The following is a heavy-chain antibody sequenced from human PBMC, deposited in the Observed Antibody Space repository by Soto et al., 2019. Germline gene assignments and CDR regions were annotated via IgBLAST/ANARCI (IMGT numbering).Heavy chain of an antibody. Sequence: GESLKISCKGSGYSFTSYWISWVRQMPGTGLESMGRIDPSHSYTNDGPSFQCDVTISVDKSICTAYLPSISLKASHIAMYYCARHFNWNRDYGMDVVCQGTTVTVSS. CDR2: IDPSHSYT. CDR1: GYSFTSYW. CDR3: ARHFNWNRDYGMDV. V-gene: IGHV5-10-1*01. D-gene: IGHD1-20*01. J-gene: IGHJ6*02.